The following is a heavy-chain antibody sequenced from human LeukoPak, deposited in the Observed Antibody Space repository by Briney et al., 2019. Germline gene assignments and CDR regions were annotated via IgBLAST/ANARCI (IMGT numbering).Heavy chain of an antibody. Sequence: PGGSLRLSCAASGFAVSNNYMTWVRQAPGKGLEWVSVIYKDGSTYYADSVKGRFTISRDNSKNTVYLQMNSLRAEDTAVYYCARGYCSGRSCYMWYSDDWGQGTLVTVSS. CDR2: IYKDGST. J-gene: IGHJ4*02. CDR1: GFAVSNNY. CDR3: ARGYCSGRSCYMWYSDD. V-gene: IGHV3-53*01. D-gene: IGHD2-15*01.